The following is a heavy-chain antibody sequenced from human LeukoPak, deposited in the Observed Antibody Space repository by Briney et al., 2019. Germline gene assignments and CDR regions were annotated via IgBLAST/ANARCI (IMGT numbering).Heavy chain of an antibody. Sequence: SVKVSCKASGGTFSSYAISWVRQAPGQGLEWMGRIIPIFGTANYAQKFQGRVTITTDESTSTAYMELSSLRSEDTAVYYCATEITIFGVAHFDYWGQGTLVTVSS. D-gene: IGHD3-3*01. V-gene: IGHV1-69*05. CDR2: IIPIFGTA. CDR1: GGTFSSYA. CDR3: ATEITIFGVAHFDY. J-gene: IGHJ4*02.